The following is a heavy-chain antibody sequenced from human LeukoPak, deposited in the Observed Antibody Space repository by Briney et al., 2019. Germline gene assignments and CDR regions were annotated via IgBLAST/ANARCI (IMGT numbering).Heavy chain of an antibody. Sequence: ASVKVSCKASGGTFTSYYMHWVRQAPGQGLEWMGIINPSGGSTSYAQKFQGRVTMTRDTSTSTAYMELSSLRSEDTAVYYCARVSYYYDSSGYYLFDYWGQGTLVTVSS. CDR2: INPSGGST. CDR1: GGTFTSYY. CDR3: ARVSYYYDSSGYYLFDY. D-gene: IGHD3-22*01. J-gene: IGHJ4*02. V-gene: IGHV1-46*01.